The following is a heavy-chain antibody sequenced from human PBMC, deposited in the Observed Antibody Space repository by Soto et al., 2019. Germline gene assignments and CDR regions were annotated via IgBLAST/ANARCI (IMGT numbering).Heavy chain of an antibody. D-gene: IGHD3-9*01. CDR2: INHSGST. CDR1: GGSFSGYY. J-gene: IGHJ6*02. Sequence: SQTLSLTCAFYGGSFSGYYWSWIRQPPGKGLEWMGEINHSGSTNYNPSLKSRVTISVDTSKNQFSLKLSSVTAADTAVYYCARRVTYSDILTGYYDSYYYYGMDVWGQGTTVTVSS. V-gene: IGHV4-34*01. CDR3: ARRVTYSDILTGYYDSYYYYGMDV.